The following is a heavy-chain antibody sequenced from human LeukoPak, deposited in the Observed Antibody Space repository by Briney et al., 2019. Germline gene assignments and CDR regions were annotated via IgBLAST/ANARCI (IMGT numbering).Heavy chain of an antibody. CDR2: ISSSSSTI. Sequence: PGGSLRLSCAASGFTFSSYSMNWVRQAPGKGLEWVSYISSSSSTIYYADSVKGRFTISRDNAKNSLYLQMNSLRAEDTAVYYCARDSGAYYDSSGVDAFDIWGQGTMVTVSS. V-gene: IGHV3-48*04. D-gene: IGHD3-22*01. CDR3: ARDSGAYYDSSGVDAFDI. CDR1: GFTFSSYS. J-gene: IGHJ3*02.